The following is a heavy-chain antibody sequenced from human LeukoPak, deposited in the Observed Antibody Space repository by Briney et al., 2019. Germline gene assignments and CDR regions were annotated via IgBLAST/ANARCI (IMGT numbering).Heavy chain of an antibody. Sequence: ASVKVSCKASGYTFTSYGISWVRQAPGQGLEWMGWISAYNRNTNYAQKLQGRVTMTTDTSTSTAYMELRSQRSDDTAVYYCARDTLHSSSWYNDYFDYWGQGTLVTVSS. CDR3: ARDTLHSSSWYNDYFDY. J-gene: IGHJ4*02. CDR2: ISAYNRNT. D-gene: IGHD6-13*01. CDR1: GYTFTSYG. V-gene: IGHV1-18*01.